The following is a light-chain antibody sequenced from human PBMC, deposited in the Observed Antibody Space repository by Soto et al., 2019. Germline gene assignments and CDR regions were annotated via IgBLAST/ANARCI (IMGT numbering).Light chain of an antibody. CDR2: KVS. V-gene: IGKV2-30*01. CDR1: QSLVYIDSNTY. J-gene: IGKJ4*01. CDR3: LQGTHWPLS. Sequence: VVMTQSPLFLPVTLGQPASISCRASQSLVYIDSNTYLSWFQQRPGQSPRRLIYKVSNRDSGVPDRFSGSGSGTDFTLNISRVEAEDVGVYYCLQGTHWPLSFGGGTKVEIK.